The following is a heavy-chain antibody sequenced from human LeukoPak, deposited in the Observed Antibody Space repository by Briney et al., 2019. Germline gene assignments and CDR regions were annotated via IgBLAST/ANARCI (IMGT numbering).Heavy chain of an antibody. D-gene: IGHD6-19*01. CDR3: ARDRPYTGGWRGFDY. Sequence: VASVKVSCKASGGTFSRYAISWVRQAPGQGLEWMGGIIPMFGIANYAQTFQGRVTITADESTSTAYMELSSLRSEDTGVYYCARDRPYTGGWRGFDYWGQGTLVTVSS. CDR2: IIPMFGIA. J-gene: IGHJ4*02. V-gene: IGHV1-69*13. CDR1: GGTFSRYA.